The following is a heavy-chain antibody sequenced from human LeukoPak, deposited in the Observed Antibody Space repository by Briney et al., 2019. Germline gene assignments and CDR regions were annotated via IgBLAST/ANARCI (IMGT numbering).Heavy chain of an antibody. J-gene: IGHJ5*01. CDR2: ISSSGSGGST. CDR3: ARAYSSSWYDF. D-gene: IGHD6-13*01. V-gene: IGHV3-23*01. Sequence: GGSLRLSCAASGFTFSSYAMSWVRQAPGKGLEWVSGISSSGSGGSTYYADSVKGRFTISRDNSKNTLYLQIDSVRAEDTAVYYCARAYSSSWYDFWGQGTLVTVSS. CDR1: GFTFSSYA.